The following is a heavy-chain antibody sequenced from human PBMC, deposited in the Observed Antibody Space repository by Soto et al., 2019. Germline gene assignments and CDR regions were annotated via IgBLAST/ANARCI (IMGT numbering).Heavy chain of an antibody. V-gene: IGHV1-69*06. J-gene: IGHJ3*02. Sequence: QVQLVQSGAEVRKPGSSVKVSCKPSGGTFSSYPVNWVRQAPGQGLEWLGGIIPLSRAASYAQKFQGRLTITADRSTTTVYMELSSLRSEDTAVYYCAREQFPVAPGGGGALDIWGQGTKVTVSS. D-gene: IGHD2-21*01. CDR1: GGTFSSYP. CDR2: IIPLSRAA. CDR3: AREQFPVAPGGGGALDI.